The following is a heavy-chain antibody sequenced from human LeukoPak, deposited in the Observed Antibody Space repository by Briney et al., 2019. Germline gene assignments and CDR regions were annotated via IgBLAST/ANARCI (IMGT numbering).Heavy chain of an antibody. D-gene: IGHD6-19*01. CDR3: ARRHSPVAGSVGDFDY. CDR2: INHSGST. CDR1: GGSFSGYY. V-gene: IGHV4-34*01. Sequence: SETLSLTCAVYGGSFSGYYWSWIRQPPGKGLEWIGEINHSGSTNYNPSLKSRVPISVDTSKNQFSLKLSSVTAADTAVYYCARRHSPVAGSVGDFDYWGQGTLVTVSS. J-gene: IGHJ4*02.